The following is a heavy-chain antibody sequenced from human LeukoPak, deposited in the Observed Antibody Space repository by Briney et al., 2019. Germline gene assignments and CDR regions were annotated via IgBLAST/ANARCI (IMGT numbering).Heavy chain of an antibody. V-gene: IGHV4-59*01. D-gene: IGHD2-15*01. CDR2: IFYSGSI. J-gene: IGHJ4*02. CDR1: GGSISTYY. CDR3: ARAALNCSRGSCYFHLDS. Sequence: SETLSLTCSVSGGSISTYYWNWIRQPPGKGLDWIGYIFYSGSINYNPSLKSRVTMSVDTSNNQFSLKLSSVTAADTAVYYCARAALNCSRGSCYFHLDSWGQGTLVTVSS.